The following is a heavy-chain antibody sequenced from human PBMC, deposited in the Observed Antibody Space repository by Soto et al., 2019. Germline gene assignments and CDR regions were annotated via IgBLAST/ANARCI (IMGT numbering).Heavy chain of an antibody. CDR2: IYYSGST. D-gene: IGHD4-4*01. Sequence: SETLSLTCTVSGGSISSYYWSWIRQPPGKGLEWIGYIYYSGSTNYNPSLKSRVTISVDTSKNQFSLKLSSVTAADTAVYYCARGGYGSKLPDYWGQGSQVTVSS. CDR1: GGSISSYY. J-gene: IGHJ4*02. V-gene: IGHV4-59*01. CDR3: ARGGYGSKLPDY.